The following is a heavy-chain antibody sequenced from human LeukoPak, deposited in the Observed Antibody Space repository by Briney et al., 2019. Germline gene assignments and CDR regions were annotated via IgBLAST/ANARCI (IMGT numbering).Heavy chain of an antibody. V-gene: IGHV4-39*07. CDR2: IYYSGST. CDR1: GGSISSSSYY. Sequence: SETLSLTCTVSGGSISSSSYYWGWIRQPPGKGLEWIGSIYYSGSTNYNPSLKSRVTISVDTSKNQFSLKLSSVTAADTAVYYCVYGSGSYYPDFDYWGQGTLVTVSS. D-gene: IGHD3-10*01. J-gene: IGHJ4*02. CDR3: VYGSGSYYPDFDY.